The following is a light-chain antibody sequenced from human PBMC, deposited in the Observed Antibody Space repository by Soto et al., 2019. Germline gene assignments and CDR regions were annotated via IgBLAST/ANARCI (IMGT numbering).Light chain of an antibody. J-gene: IGKJ1*01. CDR2: GAS. V-gene: IGKV3-20*01. Sequence: VLTQSPGTLSLSPGERATLSCRASQSVSSSYLAWYQQNPGQAPRLLIYGASSRATGIPDRFSGSGSGTDFTLTISRLEPEDFAVYYCQQYGSSPWTFGQGTKVDIK. CDR3: QQYGSSPWT. CDR1: QSVSSSY.